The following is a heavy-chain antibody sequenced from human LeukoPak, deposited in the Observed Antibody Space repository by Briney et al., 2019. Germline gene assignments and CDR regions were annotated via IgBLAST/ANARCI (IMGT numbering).Heavy chain of an antibody. V-gene: IGHV3-30*03. D-gene: IGHD3-10*01. CDR3: ARSYGSGRGGLYYFDY. J-gene: IGHJ4*02. Sequence: GRSLRLSCAASGFTFSSYGMHWVRQAPGKGLEWVAVISHVGSNEYYADSVKGRFTISRDNSKNTLYLQMNSLRVEDTAVYYCARSYGSGRGGLYYFDYWGQGTLVTVSS. CDR1: GFTFSSYG. CDR2: ISHVGSNE.